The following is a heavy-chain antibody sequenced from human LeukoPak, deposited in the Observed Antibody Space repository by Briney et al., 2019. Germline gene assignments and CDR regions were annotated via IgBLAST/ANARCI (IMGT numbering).Heavy chain of an antibody. CDR3: ARLRLRITMIVVVSTIDY. CDR2: INHSGST. Sequence: KPSETLSLTCAVYGGSFSGYYWSWIRQPPGKGLEWIGEINHSGSTNYNPSLKSRVTISVDTSKNQFSLKLSSVTAADTAVYYCARLRLRITMIVVVSTIDYWGQGTLVTVSS. J-gene: IGHJ4*02. V-gene: IGHV4-34*01. D-gene: IGHD3-22*01. CDR1: GGSFSGYY.